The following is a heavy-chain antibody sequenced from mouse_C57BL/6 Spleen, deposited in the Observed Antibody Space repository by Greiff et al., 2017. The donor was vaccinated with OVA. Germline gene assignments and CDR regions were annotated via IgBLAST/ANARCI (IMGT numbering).Heavy chain of an antibody. CDR1: GFNIKDDY. CDR2: IVPENGDT. J-gene: IGHJ3*01. D-gene: IGHD3-1*01. Sequence: EVQLQQSGAELVRPGASVKLSCTASGFNIKDDYMHWVKQRPEQGLEWIGWIVPENGDTEYASKFQGKATITADTSSNTAYLQLSSLTSEDTAVYYCTTSTAPRFAYWGQGTLVTVSA. CDR3: TTSTAPRFAY. V-gene: IGHV14-4*01.